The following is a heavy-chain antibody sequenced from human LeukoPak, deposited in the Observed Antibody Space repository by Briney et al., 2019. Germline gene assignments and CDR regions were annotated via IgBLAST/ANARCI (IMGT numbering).Heavy chain of an antibody. V-gene: IGHV3-7*05. D-gene: IGHD6-19*01. CDR1: GFTFRNYW. CDR2: IKQDGSEK. CDR3: AKRRMAVAGTDFDY. Sequence: SGGSLRLSCAASGFTFRNYWMTWVRQAPGKGLEWVANIKQDGSEKYFVDSVKGRFTISRDNAKNSLYLQMNSLRAEDTAVYYCAKRRMAVAGTDFDYWGQGTLVTVSS. J-gene: IGHJ4*02.